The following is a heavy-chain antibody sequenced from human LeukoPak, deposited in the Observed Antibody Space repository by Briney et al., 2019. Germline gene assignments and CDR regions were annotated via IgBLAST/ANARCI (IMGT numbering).Heavy chain of an antibody. CDR2: ISSSGGST. J-gene: IGHJ6*03. V-gene: IGHV3-23*01. D-gene: IGHD2-15*01. CDR3: AKDYVGGYYYYMDV. Sequence: GGSLRLSCAASGFTFSSYWMTWVRQAPGKGLEWVSAISSSGGSTYYADSMKGRFTISRDNSKNTLYLQMNSLRAEDTAVYYCAKDYVGGYYYYMDVWGKGTTVTVSS. CDR1: GFTFSSYW.